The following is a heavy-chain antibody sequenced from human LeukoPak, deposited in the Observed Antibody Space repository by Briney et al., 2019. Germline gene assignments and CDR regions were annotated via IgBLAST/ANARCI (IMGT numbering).Heavy chain of an antibody. D-gene: IGHD2-8*01. V-gene: IGHV3-21*01. CDR1: GFTFSSYS. J-gene: IGHJ4*02. CDR2: ISSSGSYI. CDR3: ARVYLERLTAGYFDH. Sequence: PGGSLRLSCAASGFTFSSYSMNWVRQAPGKGLEWVSSISSSGSYIYYADSVKGRFTISRDNSKSTLYLQMNSLRDDDSAAYFCARVYLERLTAGYFDHWGQGTQVTVSP.